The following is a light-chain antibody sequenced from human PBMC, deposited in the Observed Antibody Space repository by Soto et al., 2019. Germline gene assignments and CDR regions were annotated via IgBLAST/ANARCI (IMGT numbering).Light chain of an antibody. CDR2: GAS. Sequence: DIQMTQSPSTLSASVGDRVTITCRASESMSNCLAWYQQKPGKAPKLLISGASSLQSGVPSRFSGSASGTEFTLTISSLQPDDFATYYCQQYNSYLWTFGQGTKVDIK. CDR3: QQYNSYLWT. CDR1: ESMSNC. J-gene: IGKJ1*01. V-gene: IGKV1-5*01.